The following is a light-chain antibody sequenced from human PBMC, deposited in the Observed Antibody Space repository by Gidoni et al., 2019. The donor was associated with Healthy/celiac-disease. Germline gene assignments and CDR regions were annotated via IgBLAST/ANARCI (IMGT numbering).Light chain of an antibody. V-gene: IGKV1-8*01. CDR3: QQYYSYPYT. CDR1: QGISSY. J-gene: IGKJ2*01. CDR2: AAS. Sequence: AIRMTKTPSSFSASTGDSVTITCHASQGISSYLAWYQQKPGKAPKLLIYAASTLQSGVPSRFSGSGSGTDFTLTISCLQSEDFAIYYCQQYYSYPYTFGQGTKLEIK.